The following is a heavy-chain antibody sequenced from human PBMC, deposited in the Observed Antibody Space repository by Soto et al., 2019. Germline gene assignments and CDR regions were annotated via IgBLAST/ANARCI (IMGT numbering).Heavy chain of an antibody. CDR2: ISGSGIST. CDR1: RFTFSSYA. CDR3: ANLPYYDILTGYYEVYFDY. V-gene: IGHV3-23*01. D-gene: IGHD3-9*01. Sequence: GGSLRLSCAASRFTFSSYAMSWIRQAPGKGLEWVSGISGSGISTYYVDSVKGRLTISRDNSKITLYLQMNSLRAEDTAVYYCANLPYYDILTGYYEVYFDYWGQGTLVTVSS. J-gene: IGHJ4*02.